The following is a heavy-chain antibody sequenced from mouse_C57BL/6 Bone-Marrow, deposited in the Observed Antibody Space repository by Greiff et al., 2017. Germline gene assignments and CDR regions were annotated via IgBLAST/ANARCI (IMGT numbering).Heavy chain of an antibody. Sequence: QVQLQQSGAELARPGASVKLSCKASGYTFTSYGISWVKQRTGQGLEWIGEIYPRSGNTYYNEKFKGKVTLTEDKSSSTAYMELRSLTTVDSAVYFCATPDCGSSLYAMDYWGKGTSVTVSS. CDR1: GYTFTSYG. J-gene: IGHJ4*01. CDR3: ATPDCGSSLYAMDY. V-gene: IGHV1-81*01. D-gene: IGHD1-1*01. CDR2: IYPRSGNT.